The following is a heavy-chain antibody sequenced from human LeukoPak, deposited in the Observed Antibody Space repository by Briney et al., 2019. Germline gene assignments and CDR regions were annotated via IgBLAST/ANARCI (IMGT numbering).Heavy chain of an antibody. CDR3: ARAGSYRLTATL. Sequence: SETLSLTCAVSGGSISPYYWMWIRQPPGKGLEWIGYISYSGGTSFNPSLKSRLAISLDTSTNQVSLKLSSVTAADTAVHYCARAGSYRLTATLWGQGTLVTVSS. V-gene: IGHV4-59*01. CDR2: ISYSGGT. J-gene: IGHJ4*02. CDR1: GGSISPYY. D-gene: IGHD2-21*02.